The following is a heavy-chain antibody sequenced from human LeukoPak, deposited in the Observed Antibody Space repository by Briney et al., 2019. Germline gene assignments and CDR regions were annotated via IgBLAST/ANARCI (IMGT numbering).Heavy chain of an antibody. D-gene: IGHD3-10*01. CDR2: IYTSGST. V-gene: IGHV4-61*02. Sequence: SETLSLTCTVSGGSISSGSYYWSWIRQPAGKGLEWIGRIYTSGSTNYNPPLKSRVTISVDTSKNQFSLKLSSVTAADTAVYYCARDRGSGSYYPNWFDPWGQGTLVTVSS. CDR3: ARDRGSGSYYPNWFDP. CDR1: GGSISSGSYY. J-gene: IGHJ5*02.